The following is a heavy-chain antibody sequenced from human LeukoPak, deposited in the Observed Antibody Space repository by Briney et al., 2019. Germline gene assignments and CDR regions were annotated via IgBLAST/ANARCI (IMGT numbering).Heavy chain of an antibody. CDR1: GYTFTGYY. CDR3: ARDLYYDSSGYTFIED. Sequence: ASVKVSCKASGYTFTGYYMHWVRQAPGQGLEWMGWINPNSGGTNYAQKFQGRVTMTRDTSISTAYMELSRLRSDDTAVYYCARDLYYDSSGYTFIEDWGQGTLVTASS. J-gene: IGHJ4*02. CDR2: INPNSGGT. V-gene: IGHV1-2*02. D-gene: IGHD3-22*01.